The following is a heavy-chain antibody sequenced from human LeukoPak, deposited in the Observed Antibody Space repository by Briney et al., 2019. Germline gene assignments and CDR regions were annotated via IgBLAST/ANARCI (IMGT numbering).Heavy chain of an antibody. CDR2: ISAYNGNT. Sequence: GASVKVSCKASGGTFSTYAISWVRQAPGQGLEWMGWISAYNGNTNYAQKLQGRVTMTTDTSTSTAYMELRSLRSDDTAVYYCARDVDGVSLYYYYYYMDVWGKGTTVTVSS. J-gene: IGHJ6*03. D-gene: IGHD2-8*01. CDR1: GGTFSTYA. CDR3: ARDVDGVSLYYYYYYMDV. V-gene: IGHV1-18*01.